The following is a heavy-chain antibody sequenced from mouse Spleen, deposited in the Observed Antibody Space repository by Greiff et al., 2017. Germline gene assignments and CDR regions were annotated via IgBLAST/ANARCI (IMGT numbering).Heavy chain of an antibody. CDR1: GYTFTDYY. CDR2: IGPGSGST. Sequence: QVQLQQSGAELVKPGASVKISCKASGYTFTDYYINWVKQRPGQGLEWIGKIGPGSGSTYYNEKFKGKATLTADKSSSTAYMQLSNLTSEDSAVYYCARRRSVYYGNSFAYWGQGTLVTVSA. J-gene: IGHJ3*01. D-gene: IGHD2-1*01. CDR3: ARRRSVYYGNSFAY. V-gene: IGHV1-77*01.